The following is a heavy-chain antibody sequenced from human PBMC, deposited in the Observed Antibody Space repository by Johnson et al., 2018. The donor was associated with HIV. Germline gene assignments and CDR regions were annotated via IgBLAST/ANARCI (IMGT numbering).Heavy chain of an antibody. CDR3: ARYFGVVIYDAFDI. J-gene: IGHJ3*02. CDR1: GFVFSDSH. CDR2: IRWNGGST. V-gene: IGHV3-11*01. Sequence: QMQLVESGGDLVKPGGSLRVSCLASGFVFSDSHMSWIRQAPGKGLEWISYIRWNGGSTGYADSVKGRFSISRDNTKNSLYLQMNSLRAEDTALYYCARYFGVVIYDAFDIWGQGTMVTVSS. D-gene: IGHD3-3*01.